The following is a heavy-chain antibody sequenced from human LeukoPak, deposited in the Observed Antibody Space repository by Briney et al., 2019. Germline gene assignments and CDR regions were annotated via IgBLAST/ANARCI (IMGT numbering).Heavy chain of an antibody. CDR2: IIPIFGTA. Sequence: ASVKVSCKASGGTLSSYAISWVRQAPGQGLEWMGGIIPIFGTANYAQKFQGRVTITADESTSTAYMELSSLRSEDTAVYYCARDRTYYDILTGYPDAFDIWGQGTMVTVSS. J-gene: IGHJ3*02. CDR1: GGTLSSYA. D-gene: IGHD3-9*01. V-gene: IGHV1-69*13. CDR3: ARDRTYYDILTGYPDAFDI.